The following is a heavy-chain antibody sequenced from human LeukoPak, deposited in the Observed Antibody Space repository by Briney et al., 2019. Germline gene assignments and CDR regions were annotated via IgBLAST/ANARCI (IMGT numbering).Heavy chain of an antibody. CDR2: ISISGGTT. CDR1: GFTFSNYA. J-gene: IGHJ4*02. CDR3: ANIAVAGTDY. Sequence: GGSPRLSCATSGFTFSNYAMSWVRQAPGKGLEWVSVISISGGTTYYADSVKGRFTISRDNSKNTLYLQMNSLRAEDTAVYYCANIAVAGTDYWGQGTLVTVSS. D-gene: IGHD6-19*01. V-gene: IGHV3-23*01.